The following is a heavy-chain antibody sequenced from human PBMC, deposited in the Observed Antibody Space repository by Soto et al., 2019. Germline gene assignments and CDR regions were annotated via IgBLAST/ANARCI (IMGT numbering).Heavy chain of an antibody. Sequence: GGSLRLSCAASGFAFGSSAMSWVRQAPGKGPEWVSALSAGGGNTYYADSVKGRFTISRDNPKNTLSLQMNSLRAEDTAVYYCAKGCGSGSYSCLEYWGQGTLVTVSA. CDR1: GFAFGSSA. V-gene: IGHV3-23*01. CDR2: LSAGGGNT. D-gene: IGHD6-19*01. J-gene: IGHJ4*02. CDR3: AKGCGSGSYSCLEY.